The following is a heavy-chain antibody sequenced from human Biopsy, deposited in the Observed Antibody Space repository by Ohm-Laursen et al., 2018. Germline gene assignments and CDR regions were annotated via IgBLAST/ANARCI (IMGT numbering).Heavy chain of an antibody. CDR2: IYYSVMT. J-gene: IGHJ6*02. CDR1: GDSVTKYY. Sequence: PSQTLSLTWTVSGDSVTKYYWSWIRQPPGKGLEWIGHIYYSVMTNYNPSLQSRVSIPVDTSRNQVSLTLSSVTAADTAVYYCARDSGILNYGNFKYYHYYGMDVWGQGTKVTVSS. V-gene: IGHV4-59*02. D-gene: IGHD4-11*01. CDR3: ARDSGILNYGNFKYYHYYGMDV.